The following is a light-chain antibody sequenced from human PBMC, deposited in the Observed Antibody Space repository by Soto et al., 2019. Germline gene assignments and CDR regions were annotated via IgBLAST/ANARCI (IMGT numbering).Light chain of an antibody. CDR3: YSATENNVI. V-gene: IGLV3-27*01. CDR2: KDS. CDR1: VLAKKY. J-gene: IGLJ2*01. Sequence: SYEVTQPSSVAVSPGQTARITCSGDVLAKKYVRWFQQKPGQAPVVVIYKDSERPSGIPERFSGFSSGTTVTLTISGAQVVDEADYYCYSATENNVIFGGGTKLTVL.